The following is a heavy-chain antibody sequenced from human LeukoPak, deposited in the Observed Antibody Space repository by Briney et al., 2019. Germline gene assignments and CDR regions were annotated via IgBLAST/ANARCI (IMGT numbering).Heavy chain of an antibody. J-gene: IGHJ4*02. V-gene: IGHV3-30-3*01. CDR2: ISYDGSNK. CDR3: ASLIITDQLSQFDY. D-gene: IGHD1-1*01. Sequence: GRSLRLSCAASGFTFSSYAMHWVRQAPGKGMEWVAVISYDGSNKYYADSVKGRFTISRDNSKNTLYLQMNSLRAEDTAEYYCASLIITDQLSQFDYWGQGTLVTASS. CDR1: GFTFSSYA.